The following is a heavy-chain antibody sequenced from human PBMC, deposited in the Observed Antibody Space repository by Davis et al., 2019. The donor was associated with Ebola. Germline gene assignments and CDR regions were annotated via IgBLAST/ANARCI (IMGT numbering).Heavy chain of an antibody. CDR2: ISYDGSNK. D-gene: IGHD3-9*01. Sequence: GESLKISCAASGFTFSSYGMHWVRQAPGKGLEWVAVISYDGSNKYYADSVKGRFTISRDNSKNTLYLQMNSLRAEDTAVYYCARDDDSSMDVWGQGTTVTVSS. V-gene: IGHV3-30*19. J-gene: IGHJ6*02. CDR3: ARDDDSSMDV. CDR1: GFTFSSYG.